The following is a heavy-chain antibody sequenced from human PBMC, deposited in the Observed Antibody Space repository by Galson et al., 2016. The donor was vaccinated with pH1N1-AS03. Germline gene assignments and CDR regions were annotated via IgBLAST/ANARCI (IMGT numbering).Heavy chain of an antibody. CDR3: AKGRGFILDS. Sequence: SLRLSCAASGFAVSDYYVSWVRQAPGKGLDWVSIINREETGYYSASVQGRFTIARDSSNNVVYLQMNALRPDDTAVYYCAKGRGFILDSCGQGTLVTVSS. CDR2: INREETG. D-gene: IGHD5-24*01. CDR1: GFAVSDYY. J-gene: IGHJ4*02. V-gene: IGHV3-53*05.